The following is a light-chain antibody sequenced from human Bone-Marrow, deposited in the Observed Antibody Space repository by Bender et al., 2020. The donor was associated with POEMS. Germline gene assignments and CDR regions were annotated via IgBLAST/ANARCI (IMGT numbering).Light chain of an antibody. CDR3: SAWDDSLSGWV. J-gene: IGLJ3*02. Sequence: QSVVTQPPSLSESPRQRVTISCSGSSSNIATHGVIWYQQLPGEAPKLFIFYDDLLTPGVSDRFSASKSSTSASLAISELQSEDAALYYCSAWDDSLSGWVFGGGTKLTVL. CDR1: SSNIATHG. CDR2: YDD. V-gene: IGLV1-36*01.